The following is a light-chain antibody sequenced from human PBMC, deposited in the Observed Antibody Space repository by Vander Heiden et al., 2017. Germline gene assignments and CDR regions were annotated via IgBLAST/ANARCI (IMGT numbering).Light chain of an antibody. J-gene: IGKJ2*01. V-gene: IGKV1-5*03. CDR2: QAS. CDR3: QQYNSYPYT. CDR1: QSISSW. Sequence: DIQMTQSPSTLSASVGDRVTITCRASQSISSWLAWYQQKPGRAPKLLIFQASSLESGVPSRFSGSGSGTEFTLTISRLQPDDFATFYCQQYNSYPYTFGQGTKLEIK.